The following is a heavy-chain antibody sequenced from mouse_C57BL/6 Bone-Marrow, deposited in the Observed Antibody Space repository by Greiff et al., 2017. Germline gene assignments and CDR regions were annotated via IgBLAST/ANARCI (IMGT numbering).Heavy chain of an antibody. D-gene: IGHD1-1*02. Sequence: VKLQQPGAELVKPGASVKLSCKASGYTFTSYYMYWVKQRPRQGLEWIGGINPSNGGTNFNEKFKSKATLTADKSSNTAYMQLSSLTSEDSAVYYCTRSGYGGFAYWGQGTLVTVSA. CDR2: INPSNGGT. J-gene: IGHJ3*01. CDR3: TRSGYGGFAY. CDR1: GYTFTSYY. V-gene: IGHV1-53*01.